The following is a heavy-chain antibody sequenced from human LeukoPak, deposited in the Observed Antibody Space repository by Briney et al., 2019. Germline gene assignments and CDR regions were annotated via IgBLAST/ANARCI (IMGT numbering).Heavy chain of an antibody. D-gene: IGHD5-18*01. CDR2: RYHSASP. J-gene: IGHJ4*02. Sequence: PPETLSLTCTVSGGSISSYYWSWIRQPPGKGLEWIGIRYHSASPFYNPSLKSRVTISVDTSKNHFSLKLSSVTAADTAVYYCARARSGYGPDYWGQGTLVTVSS. CDR1: GGSISSYY. V-gene: IGHV4-59*08. CDR3: ARARSGYGPDY.